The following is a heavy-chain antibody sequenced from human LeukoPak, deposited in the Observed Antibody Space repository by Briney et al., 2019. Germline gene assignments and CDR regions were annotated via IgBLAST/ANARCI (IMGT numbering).Heavy chain of an antibody. J-gene: IGHJ4*02. Sequence: PGGSLRLSCAASGFTFDDYGMSWVRQAPGKGLEWVSGINWNGGSTGYADSVKGRFTISRDNAKNSLYLQMNSLRAEDTAVYYCASMRPAADDYDYVWGSYRSSDYWGQGTLVTVSS. CDR3: ASMRPAADDYDYVWGSYRSSDY. CDR2: INWNGGST. CDR1: GFTFDDYG. D-gene: IGHD3-16*02. V-gene: IGHV3-20*04.